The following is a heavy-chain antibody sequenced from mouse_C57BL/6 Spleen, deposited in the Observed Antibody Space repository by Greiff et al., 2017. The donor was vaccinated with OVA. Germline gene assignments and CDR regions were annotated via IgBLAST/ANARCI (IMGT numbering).Heavy chain of an antibody. CDR3: ARGDDYDDGYAMDY. CDR1: GYPITYVNHW. D-gene: IGHD2-4*01. J-gene: IGHJ4*01. V-gene: IGHV3-4*01. CDR2: ISSSGST. Sequence: EVPPPQSGPALVKPFQTVSPTLTVTGYPITYVNHWRNWIRQVSGSKLDWIGYISSSGSTDSNPFPKSRTSITRDTSKNQLFLQLNSVTTEDIATYYCARGDDYDDGYAMDYWGQGTSVTVSS.